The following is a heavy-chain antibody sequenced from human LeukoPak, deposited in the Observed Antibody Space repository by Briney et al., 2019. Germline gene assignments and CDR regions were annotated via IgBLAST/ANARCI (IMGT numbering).Heavy chain of an antibody. CDR2: IYYSGST. D-gene: IGHD3-9*01. CDR1: GGSISSRSYY. Sequence: SETLSLTCTVSGGSISSRSYYWGWIRQPPGKGLERIGSIYYSGSTYYNPSLKSRVTRSVDTSKNQFSLKLSSVTAADTAVYYCARQGLTYYDILTGYRRSYFDYWGQGTLVTVSS. V-gene: IGHV4-39*01. CDR3: ARQGLTYYDILTGYRRSYFDY. J-gene: IGHJ4*02.